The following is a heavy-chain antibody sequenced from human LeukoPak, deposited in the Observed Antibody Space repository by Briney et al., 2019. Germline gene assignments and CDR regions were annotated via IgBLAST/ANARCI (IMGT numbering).Heavy chain of an antibody. V-gene: IGHV3-53*01. CDR1: GFTFSSNF. D-gene: IGHD3-16*01. Sequence: GGSLRLSCAASGFTFSSNFMNWVRQAPGKGLEWVSDYADSVKGRFTISSDNSKNTLYLQMSSLRAEETAVYYCARVLLGGRTFDIWGQGTMVTVSS. CDR3: ARVLLGGRTFDI. J-gene: IGHJ3*02.